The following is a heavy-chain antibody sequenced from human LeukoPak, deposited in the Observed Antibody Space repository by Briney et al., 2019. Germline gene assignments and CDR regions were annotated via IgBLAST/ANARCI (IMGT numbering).Heavy chain of an antibody. CDR2: IYYSGST. J-gene: IGHJ4*02. CDR3: ARIAAAGRPFDY. Sequence: SETLSLTCTVSGDSISGYYWSWIRQPPGKGLEWIGYIYYSGSTNYNPSLKSRVTISVDTSKNQFSLKLSSVTAADTAVYYCARIAAAGRPFDYWGQGTLVTVSS. V-gene: IGHV4-59*01. D-gene: IGHD6-13*01. CDR1: GDSISGYY.